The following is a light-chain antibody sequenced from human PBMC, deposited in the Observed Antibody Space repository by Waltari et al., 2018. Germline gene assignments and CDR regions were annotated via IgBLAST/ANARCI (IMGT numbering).Light chain of an antibody. Sequence: DIQITQPPSTLSASVGDTVTITCRASQSIITWLAWYQQKPGKAPKLLIHKASTLKNGVPSKFSGSGSGTEFTLTISSLQPDDFATYYCQQYYNFPCTFGQGTKL. V-gene: IGKV1-5*03. J-gene: IGKJ2*02. CDR3: QQYYNFPCT. CDR1: QSIITW. CDR2: KAS.